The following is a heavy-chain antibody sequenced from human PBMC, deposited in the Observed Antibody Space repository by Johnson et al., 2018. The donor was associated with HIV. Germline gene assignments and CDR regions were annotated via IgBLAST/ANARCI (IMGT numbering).Heavy chain of an antibody. J-gene: IGHJ3*02. CDR3: ARDGGVAAAVGVVAFDI. V-gene: IGHV3-30*04. CDR1: GFIFSNYP. D-gene: IGHD6-13*01. Sequence: QVQLVESGGGVVRPGRSLRLSCAASGFIFSNYPMHWVRQAPGKGLEWVAVISFDGSKKYHADSVKGRFTISRDNAENSLYLQMNSLRAEDTAVYYCARDGGVAAAVGVVAFDIWGQGTLVTVSS. CDR2: ISFDGSKK.